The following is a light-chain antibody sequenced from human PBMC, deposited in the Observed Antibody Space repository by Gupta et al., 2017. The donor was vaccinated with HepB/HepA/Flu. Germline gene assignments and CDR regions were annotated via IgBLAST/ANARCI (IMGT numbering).Light chain of an antibody. J-gene: IGKJ5*01. V-gene: IGKV1-39*01. CDR2: AAS. Sequence: VGDRVTITCRASQSISSYLNWYQQKPGKAPKLLIYAASRLQSGVPSRFSGSGSGTDFTLTISSLQPEDFATYYCQQSYSTPFTFGQGTRLEIK. CDR1: QSISSY. CDR3: QQSYSTPFT.